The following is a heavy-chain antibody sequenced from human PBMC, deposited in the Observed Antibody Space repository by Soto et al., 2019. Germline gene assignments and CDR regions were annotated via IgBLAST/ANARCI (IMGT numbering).Heavy chain of an antibody. V-gene: IGHV1-69*08. Sequence: QVQLVQSGAEVKKPGSSVKVSCKASGDTFSSSTLTWVRQAPGQGLEWMGRIIPLLATTDYAQNFQGRVTIPADRSTITAYMELSSLRFEDTAVYYCVRDSPIGSTFSGFDGIDYWGQGTLVTVS. J-gene: IGHJ4*02. D-gene: IGHD6-25*01. CDR1: GDTFSSST. CDR2: IIPLLATT. CDR3: VRDSPIGSTFSGFDGIDY.